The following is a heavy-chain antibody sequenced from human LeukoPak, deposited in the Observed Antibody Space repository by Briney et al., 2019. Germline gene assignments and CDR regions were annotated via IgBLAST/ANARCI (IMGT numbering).Heavy chain of an antibody. Sequence: GASVKVSCKASGYTFTSYAVHWVRQAPGQRLEWMGWINAGNGNTKYSQKFQGRVTITRDTSASTAYMELSRLRSDDTAVYYCAREIITGIAAAGAFDYWGQGTLVTVSS. CDR2: INAGNGNT. V-gene: IGHV1-3*01. CDR3: AREIITGIAAAGAFDY. CDR1: GYTFTSYA. J-gene: IGHJ4*02. D-gene: IGHD6-13*01.